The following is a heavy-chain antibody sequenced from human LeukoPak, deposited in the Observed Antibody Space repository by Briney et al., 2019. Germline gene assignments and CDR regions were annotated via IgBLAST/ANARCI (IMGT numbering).Heavy chain of an antibody. CDR2: IYHSGST. J-gene: IGHJ4*02. V-gene: IGHV4-38-2*02. CDR1: GYSISSGYY. Sequence: SETLSLTCTVSGYSISSGYYWGWIRQPPGKGLEWIGSIYHSGSTYYNPSLKSRVTISVDTSKNQFSLKLSSVTAADTAVYYCARGRGYSYGTRTPFDYWGQGTLVTVSS. D-gene: IGHD5-18*01. CDR3: ARGRGYSYGTRTPFDY.